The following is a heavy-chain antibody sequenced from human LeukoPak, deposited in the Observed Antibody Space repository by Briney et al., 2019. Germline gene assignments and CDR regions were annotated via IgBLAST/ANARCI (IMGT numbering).Heavy chain of an antibody. CDR2: IIPIFGTA. CDR3: ARFVVVPAAIGGWFDP. V-gene: IGHV1-69*05. Sequence: GASVKVSCKASGGTFSSYAISWVRQAPGQGLEWMGGIIPIFGTANYAQKFQGRVTITTDESTSTAYMELSSLRSEDTAVYYCARFVVVPAAIGGWFDPWGRGTLVTVSS. J-gene: IGHJ5*02. CDR1: GGTFSSYA. D-gene: IGHD2-2*02.